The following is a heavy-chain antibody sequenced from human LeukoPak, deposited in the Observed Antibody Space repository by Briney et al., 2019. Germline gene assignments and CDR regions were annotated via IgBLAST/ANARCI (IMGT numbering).Heavy chain of an antibody. CDR3: ARTHLDSGWWAGNYYFDY. V-gene: IGHV6-1*01. J-gene: IGHJ4*02. CDR2: TYYRSKWYN. D-gene: IGHD6-19*01. Sequence: SQTLSLTCAISGDSVSSNSAAWNWIRQSPSRGLEWLGRTYYRSKWYNDYAVSVKSRITINPDTSKNQFSLQLNSVTPEDTAVYYCARTHLDSGWWAGNYYFDYWGQGTLVTVSS. CDR1: GDSVSSNSAA.